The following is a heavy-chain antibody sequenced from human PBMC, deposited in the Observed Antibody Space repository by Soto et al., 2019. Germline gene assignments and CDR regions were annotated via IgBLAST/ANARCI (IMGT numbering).Heavy chain of an antibody. J-gene: IGHJ5*02. CDR1: GFSLSTSGVG. V-gene: IGHV2-5*02. CDR3: AHSIRYSSTYYSCFDP. D-gene: IGHD6-13*01. Sequence: QITLKESGPTLVKPTQTLTLTCTFSGFSLSTSGVGVGWIRQPPGKALEWLALIYWDDDKRYSPSLKSRLTITTDPSKNQVALTMTNMDPVDTATYYCAHSIRYSSTYYSCFDPWGQGTLVTVSS. CDR2: IYWDDDK.